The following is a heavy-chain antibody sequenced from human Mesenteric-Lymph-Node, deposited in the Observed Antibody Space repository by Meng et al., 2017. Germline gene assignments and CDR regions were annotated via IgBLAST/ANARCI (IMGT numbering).Heavy chain of an antibody. CDR1: GGSISSINW. V-gene: IGHV4-4*02. D-gene: IGHD2/OR15-2a*01. CDR2: IYFSGST. CDR3: ARDRGNIGYDY. J-gene: IGHJ4*02. Sequence: QVELQESGPGLVKPSETLSLTCAVSGGSISSINWWTWVRQPPGKGLEWIGYIYFSGSTNYNPSLKSRVTISVDTSKNQFSLKLRSVTAADTAVYYCARDRGNIGYDYWGQGTLVTVSS.